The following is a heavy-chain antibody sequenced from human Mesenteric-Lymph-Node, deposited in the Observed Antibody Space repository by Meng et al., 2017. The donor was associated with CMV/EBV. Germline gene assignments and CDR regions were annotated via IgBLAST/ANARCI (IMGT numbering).Heavy chain of an antibody. D-gene: IGHD2-2*02. CDR1: GFTFDDYA. CDR2: ISWNSGSI. V-gene: IGHV3-9*01. Sequence: GGSLRLSCAASGFTFDDYAMHWVRQAPGKGLEWVSGISWNSGSIGYADSVKGRFTISRDNAKNSLYLQMNSLRAEDTAVYYCARAVVPAAILYYYYGMDVWGQGTTVTVSS. J-gene: IGHJ6*02. CDR3: ARAVVPAAILYYYYGMDV.